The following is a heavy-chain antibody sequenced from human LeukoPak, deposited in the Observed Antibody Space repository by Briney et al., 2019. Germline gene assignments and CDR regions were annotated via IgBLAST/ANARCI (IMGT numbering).Heavy chain of an antibody. D-gene: IGHD3-3*01. CDR3: AKGYSPPYYDFWSGYYTGIAFVP. Sequence: TGGSLRLSCAASGFTFSNYAMTWVRQAPGKGLEWVSGISGSGANTYYADSLKGRFTISRDNSKNTLYLQMNSLRAEDTAVYYCAKGYSPPYYDFWSGYYTGIAFVPWGQETLVTVSS. J-gene: IGHJ5*02. CDR2: ISGSGANT. CDR1: GFTFSNYA. V-gene: IGHV3-23*01.